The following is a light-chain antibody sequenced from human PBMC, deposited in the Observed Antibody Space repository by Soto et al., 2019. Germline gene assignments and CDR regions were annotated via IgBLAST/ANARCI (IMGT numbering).Light chain of an antibody. CDR1: RRINLN. Sequence: EIVMTQSPATLSLSPGERATLSCRASRRINLNLAWNQQKPGQAPSLLIYSTTIRATGIPPRFSGSGSGTEVTHHTSSLQYDDVVVYYCQQYDHWPPLTFGQGTKVE. CDR2: STT. CDR3: QQYDHWPPLT. J-gene: IGKJ2*01. V-gene: IGKV3-15*01.